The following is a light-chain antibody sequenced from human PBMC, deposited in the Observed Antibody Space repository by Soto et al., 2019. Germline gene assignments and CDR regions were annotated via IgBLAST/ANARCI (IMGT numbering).Light chain of an antibody. J-gene: IGKJ3*01. CDR2: LGS. CDR3: MQALQTTVLT. Sequence: DIVMTQSPLSLPVTPGEPASISCRSSQSLLHSNGYNYLDWYLQKPGQSPQLLIYLGSHRASGVPDRFSGSGSGTDFTLKISRVEAEDVGVYYCMQALQTTVLTLGPGTKVDIK. CDR1: QSLLHSNGYNY. V-gene: IGKV2-28*01.